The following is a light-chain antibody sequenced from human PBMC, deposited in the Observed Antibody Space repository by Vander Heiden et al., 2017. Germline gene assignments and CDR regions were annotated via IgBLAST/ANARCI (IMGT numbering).Light chain of an antibody. CDR2: DNN. Sequence: QSVLTQPPPVSAAPGQKVTISCSGSSSNIGNNYVSWYQQLPGTAPKLLIYDNNKRPSGIPDRFSGSKSGTSATRGITGLQTGDEADYYCGTWDSSLSAGVFGGGTKLTVL. J-gene: IGLJ2*01. V-gene: IGLV1-51*01. CDR3: GTWDSSLSAGV. CDR1: SSNIGNNY.